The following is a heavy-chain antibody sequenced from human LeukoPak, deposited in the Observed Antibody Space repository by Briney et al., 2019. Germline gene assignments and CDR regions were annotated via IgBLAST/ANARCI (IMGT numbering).Heavy chain of an antibody. CDR1: GHTLSDLT. D-gene: IGHD3-3*01. J-gene: IGHJ4*02. CDR3: AAGGLYDLLPY. V-gene: IGHV1-24*01. Sequence: ASVKVSCKVSGHTLSDLTMHWVRQAPGKGLEWMGGFDPGDGEIIYAQKFQGRVTMTEDASTDTAYMELSSLKSEDTAVYYCAAGGLYDLLPYWGQGTLVTVSS. CDR2: FDPGDGEI.